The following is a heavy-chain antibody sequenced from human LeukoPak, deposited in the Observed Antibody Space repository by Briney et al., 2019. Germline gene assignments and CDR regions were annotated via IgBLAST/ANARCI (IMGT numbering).Heavy chain of an antibody. CDR1: GGSISSYY. CDR2: IYYSGRT. J-gene: IGHJ6*03. Sequence: TSETLSLTCTVYGGSISSYYWSWIPQPPGKGLEWIGYIYYSGRTNSNPSLKSRVTISVDTSKNHFSMKLSSMTAADTAVYYCARDKCTIFGVGKYSYYYYYMDVWGKGTTVTVSS. V-gene: IGHV4-59*01. D-gene: IGHD3-3*01. CDR3: ARDKCTIFGVGKYSYYYYYMDV.